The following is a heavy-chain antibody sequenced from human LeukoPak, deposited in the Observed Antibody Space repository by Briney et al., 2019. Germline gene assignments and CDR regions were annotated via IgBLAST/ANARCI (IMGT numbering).Heavy chain of an antibody. D-gene: IGHD2-2*01. V-gene: IGHV1-46*01. CDR3: ARTSRYCSSTSCSQLYYYYGMDV. Sequence: GASVKVSCKASGYTFTSYYMHWVRQAPGQGLEWMGIINPSGGSTSYAQKFQGRVTMTRGTSTSTVYMELSSLRSEDTAVYYCARTSRYCSSTSCSQLYYYYGMDVWGQGTTVTVSS. CDR2: INPSGGST. J-gene: IGHJ6*02. CDR1: GYTFTSYY.